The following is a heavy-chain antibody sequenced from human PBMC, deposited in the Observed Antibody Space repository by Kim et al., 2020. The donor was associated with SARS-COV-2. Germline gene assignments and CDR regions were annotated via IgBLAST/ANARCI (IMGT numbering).Heavy chain of an antibody. V-gene: IGHV1-69*13. J-gene: IGHJ6*02. D-gene: IGHD3-10*01. CDR3: ARDIGTPYYYGSGSYYNLYYYGMDV. CDR2: IIPIFGTA. Sequence: SVKVSCKASGGTLSSYAISWVRQAPGQGLEWMGGIIPIFGTANYAQKFQGRVTITADESTSTAYMELSSLRSEDTAVYYCARDIGTPYYYGSGSYYNLYYYGMDVWGQGTTVTVSS. CDR1: GGTLSSYA.